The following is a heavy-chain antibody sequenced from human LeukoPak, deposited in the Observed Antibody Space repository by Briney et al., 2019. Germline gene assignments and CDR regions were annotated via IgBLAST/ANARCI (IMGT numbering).Heavy chain of an antibody. D-gene: IGHD3-3*01. CDR2: ISGSGGNT. Sequence: GGSLRLSCAASGFTFSSYAMSWVRQAPGKGLEWGSGISGSGGNTYYADSVKGRFTISRDNSKNTLYLQMNSLRAEDTAVYYCARTYDFLSGYYRLDYWGQGTLVTVSS. V-gene: IGHV3-23*01. J-gene: IGHJ4*02. CDR3: ARTYDFLSGYYRLDY. CDR1: GFTFSSYA.